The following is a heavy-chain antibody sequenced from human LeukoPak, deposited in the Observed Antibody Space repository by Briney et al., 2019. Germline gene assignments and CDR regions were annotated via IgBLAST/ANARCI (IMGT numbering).Heavy chain of an antibody. CDR2: IYYSGST. CDR1: GGSISSSSYY. J-gene: IGHJ4*02. CDR3: ARSLPTPEMVTSSSRLFDY. D-gene: IGHD6-13*01. V-gene: IGHV4-39*07. Sequence: SETLSLTCTVSGGSISSSSYYWGWIRQPPGKGLEWIGSIYYSGSTYYNPSLKSRVTISVDTSKNQFSLKLSSVTAADTAVYYCARSLPTPEMVTSSSRLFDYWGQGTLVTVSS.